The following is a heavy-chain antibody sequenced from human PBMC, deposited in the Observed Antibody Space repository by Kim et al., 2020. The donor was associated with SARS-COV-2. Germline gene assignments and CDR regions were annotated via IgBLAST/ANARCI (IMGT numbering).Heavy chain of an antibody. J-gene: IGHJ4*02. CDR3: ARDLEYSYGFDY. Sequence: SETLSLTCAVSGGSISSSNWWRWVRQPPGTGLEWIGEIYHSGSTNYNPSLKSRVTISVDKSKNQFSLKLSSVTAADTAVYYCARDLEYSYGFDYWGQGTLVTVSS. D-gene: IGHD5-18*01. CDR1: GGSISSSNW. CDR2: IYHSGST. V-gene: IGHV4-4*02.